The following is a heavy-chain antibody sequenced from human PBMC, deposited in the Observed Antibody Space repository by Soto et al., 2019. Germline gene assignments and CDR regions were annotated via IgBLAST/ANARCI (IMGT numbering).Heavy chain of an antibody. Sequence: SLRLSCAASGFTFSGSAMHWVRQASGKGLEWVGRIRSKANSYATAYAASVKGRFTISRDDSKNTAYLQMNSLKTEDTAVYYCTRRGVVMGLDYWGQGTLVTVSS. J-gene: IGHJ4*02. D-gene: IGHD2-15*01. CDR1: GFTFSGSA. CDR3: TRRGVVMGLDY. CDR2: IRSKANSYAT. V-gene: IGHV3-73*01.